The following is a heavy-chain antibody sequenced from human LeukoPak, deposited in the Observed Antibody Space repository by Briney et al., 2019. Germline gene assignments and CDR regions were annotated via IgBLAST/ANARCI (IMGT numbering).Heavy chain of an antibody. V-gene: IGHV4-30-4*01. J-gene: IGHJ4*02. CDR2: IYYSGST. CDR1: GGSISSGDYY. CDR3: ARDRSGIAAD. D-gene: IGHD6-25*01. Sequence: PSETLSLTCTVSGGSISSGDYYWSWIRQPPGKGLEWIGYIYYSGSTYYNPSLRSRVTMSVDTSKNQFSLKLSSVTAADTAVFYCARDRSGIAADWGQGILVTVSS.